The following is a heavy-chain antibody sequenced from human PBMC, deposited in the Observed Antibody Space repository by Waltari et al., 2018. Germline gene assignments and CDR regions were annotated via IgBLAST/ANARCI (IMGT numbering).Heavy chain of an antibody. D-gene: IGHD2-2*02. CDR1: GFTFSNFG. V-gene: IGHV3-30*02. Sequence: QVNLVESGGGVVQPGGSLRLPCATSGFTFSNFGMHWVRQAPGKGREWVGRIWFDGSDKFYADTVRRRLTISRDNSARTLYLDMDSLRLDDTAMYYCAKDAFGNTSLDFWGQGTLVTVSS. CDR3: AKDAFGNTSLDF. CDR2: IWFDGSDK. J-gene: IGHJ4*02.